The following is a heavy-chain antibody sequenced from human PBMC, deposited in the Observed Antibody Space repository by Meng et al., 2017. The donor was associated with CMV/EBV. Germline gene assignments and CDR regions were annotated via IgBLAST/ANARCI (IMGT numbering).Heavy chain of an antibody. J-gene: IGHJ4*02. CDR3: TREYCSGGSCSPIDY. Sequence: SETLSLTCTVSGGSISSYYWSWIRQPPGKGLEWIGYIYYSGSTNYNPSLKSRVTISVDTSKNQFSLKLSSVTAADTAVHYCTREYCSGGSCSPIDYWGQGTLVTVSS. D-gene: IGHD2-15*01. CDR1: GGSISSYY. CDR2: IYYSGST. V-gene: IGHV4-59*01.